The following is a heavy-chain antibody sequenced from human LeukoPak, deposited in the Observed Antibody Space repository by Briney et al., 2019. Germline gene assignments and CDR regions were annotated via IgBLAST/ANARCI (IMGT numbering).Heavy chain of an antibody. Sequence: GGSLRLSCAASGFTFSSYAMSWVRQAPGKGLEWVSSISGSGGSPYYADSVEGRFTISRDNSKNTLYLQMNSLRAEDTAVYFCTHSTIFGVVTRDYWGQGTLVTVSS. CDR1: GFTFSSYA. J-gene: IGHJ4*02. V-gene: IGHV3-23*01. CDR2: ISGSGGSP. D-gene: IGHD3-3*01. CDR3: THSTIFGVVTRDY.